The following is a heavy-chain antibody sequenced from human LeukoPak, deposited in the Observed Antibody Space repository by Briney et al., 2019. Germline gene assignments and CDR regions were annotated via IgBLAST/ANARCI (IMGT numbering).Heavy chain of an antibody. D-gene: IGHD3-10*01. Sequence: PSETLSLTCTVSGGSISSYYWSWIRQPPGKGLEWIGYIYYSGSTNYNPSLKSRVTISVDTSKNQFSLKLSSVTAADTAVYYCARLLDPFLGVVRGVIIDWGQGTLVTVSS. CDR2: IYYSGST. CDR3: ARLLDPFLGVVRGVIID. V-gene: IGHV4-59*01. CDR1: GGSISSYY. J-gene: IGHJ4*02.